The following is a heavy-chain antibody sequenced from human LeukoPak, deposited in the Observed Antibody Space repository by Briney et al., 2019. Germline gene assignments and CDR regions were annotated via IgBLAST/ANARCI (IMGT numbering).Heavy chain of an antibody. J-gene: IGHJ6*02. Sequence: ASVTVSFTSSGYNFINYYMHWVRQAPGQGIEWMGIINPSGGSTSYAHKFQDRVTMTRDTSTSTVYMELSSLKSEDTAVYYCAREDVVLVDAVRYYYYGMDVWGQGTTVTVSS. CDR1: GYNFINYY. CDR2: INPSGGST. D-gene: IGHD2-8*01. CDR3: AREDVVLVDAVRYYYYGMDV. V-gene: IGHV1-46*01.